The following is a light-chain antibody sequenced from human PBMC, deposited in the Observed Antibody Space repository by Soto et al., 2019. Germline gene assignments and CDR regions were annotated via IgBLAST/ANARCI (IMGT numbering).Light chain of an antibody. CDR2: DAS. CDR3: QQRGNWPLT. V-gene: IGKV3-11*01. J-gene: IGKJ1*01. Sequence: EIVLTQSPATLSLSPGERATVSCRASQSVSSYFAWYQQKPGQAPRLLIYDASNRATGIPARFSGSGSGTDFTLTISSLEPEDFAVYYCQQRGNWPLTFGQGTKVEIK. CDR1: QSVSSY.